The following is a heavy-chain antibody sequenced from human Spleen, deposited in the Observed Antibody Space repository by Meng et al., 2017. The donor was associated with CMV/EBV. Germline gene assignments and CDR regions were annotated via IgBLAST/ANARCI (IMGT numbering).Heavy chain of an antibody. Sequence: QVQLQELGPGLVKPSETLSLTCTVSGGSISSYYWSWIRQPAGKGLEWIGRIYTSGSTNYNPSLKSRVTMSVDTSKNQFSLKLSSVTAADTAVYYCARILWFGELQYYFDYWGQGTLVTVSS. J-gene: IGHJ4*02. D-gene: IGHD3-10*01. CDR1: GGSISSYY. CDR3: ARILWFGELQYYFDY. V-gene: IGHV4-4*07. CDR2: IYTSGST.